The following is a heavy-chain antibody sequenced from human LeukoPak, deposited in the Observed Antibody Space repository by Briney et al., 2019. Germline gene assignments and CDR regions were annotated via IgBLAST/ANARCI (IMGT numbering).Heavy chain of an antibody. CDR3: AKDGVRGYCSSTSCYILENYFDY. D-gene: IGHD2-2*01. J-gene: IGHJ4*02. CDR1: GFTFSSYA. CDR2: ISGSGGST. V-gene: IGHV3-23*01. Sequence: GGSLRLSCAASGFTFSSYAMSWVRQAPGKGLEWVSAISGSGGSTYYADSLKGRFTISRDNSKNTLYLQINSLRAEDTAVYYCAKDGVRGYCSSTSCYILENYFDYWGQGTLVTVSS.